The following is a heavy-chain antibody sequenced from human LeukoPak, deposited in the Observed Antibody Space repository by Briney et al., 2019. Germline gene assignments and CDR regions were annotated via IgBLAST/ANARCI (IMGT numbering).Heavy chain of an antibody. CDR1: GYTFTSYY. J-gene: IGHJ5*01. D-gene: IGHD3-22*01. Sequence: ASVKVSCKASGYTFTSYYMHWVRQAPGQGLEWMGIINPSGGSTSYAQKFQGRVTMTRDTSTSTVCMELSSLRSEDTAVYYCARDLDPYYYDSSGYLDSWGQGTLVTVSS. V-gene: IGHV1-46*01. CDR2: INPSGGST. CDR3: ARDLDPYYYDSSGYLDS.